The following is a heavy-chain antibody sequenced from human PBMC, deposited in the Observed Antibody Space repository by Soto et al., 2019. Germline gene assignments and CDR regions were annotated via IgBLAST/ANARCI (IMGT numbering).Heavy chain of an antibody. Sequence: TLSLTCTVSGGSISSGDYYWSWIRQPPGKGLEWIGYIYYSGSTYYNPSLKSRVTISVDTSKNQFSLKLSSVTAADTAVYYCASFLTVTWSYFDFWGQGTLVTVSS. J-gene: IGHJ4*02. V-gene: IGHV4-30-4*01. CDR3: ASFLTVTWSYFDF. CDR2: IYYSGST. D-gene: IGHD4-17*01. CDR1: GGSISSGDYY.